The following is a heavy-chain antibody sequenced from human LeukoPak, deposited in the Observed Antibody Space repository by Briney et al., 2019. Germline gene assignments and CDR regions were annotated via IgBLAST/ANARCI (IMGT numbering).Heavy chain of an antibody. CDR1: GFTFDDYG. CDR3: AREDYYDSSGYNPGVPVRGDS. D-gene: IGHD3-22*01. CDR2: INWNGGST. V-gene: IGHV3-20*04. J-gene: IGHJ5*01. Sequence: GGSLRLSCAASGFTFDDYGMSWVRQAPGKGLEWVSGINWNGGSTGYADSVKGRFTISRDNSKNTLYLQMNSLRAEDTAVYYCAREDYYDSSGYNPGVPVRGDSWGQGTLVTVSS.